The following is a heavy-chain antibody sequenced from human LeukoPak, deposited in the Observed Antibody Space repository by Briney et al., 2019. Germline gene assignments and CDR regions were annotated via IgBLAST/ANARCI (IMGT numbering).Heavy chain of an antibody. Sequence: ASVKVSCKASGGTFSSYAISWVRQAPGQGLEWMGGIIPIFGTANYAQKFQGRVMITADESTSTAYMELSSLRSEDTAVYYCARGAYYYDSSGYYLFDYWGQGTLVTVSS. CDR2: IIPIFGTA. CDR1: GGTFSSYA. V-gene: IGHV1-69*13. J-gene: IGHJ4*02. CDR3: ARGAYYYDSSGYYLFDY. D-gene: IGHD3-22*01.